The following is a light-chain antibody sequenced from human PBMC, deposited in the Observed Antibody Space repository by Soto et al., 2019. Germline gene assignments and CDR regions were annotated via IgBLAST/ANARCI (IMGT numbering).Light chain of an antibody. J-gene: IGKJ2*01. CDR2: KAS. V-gene: IGKV1-5*03. CDR3: QQYGSYSLT. Sequence: DIQMTQSPSTLSPSVGDRVTITCRASQSISSRLAWYQQKPGKAPKLLIYKASTLQTGVPSRFSGSGSGTEFTLTISSLQPDDFATYYCQQYGSYSLTFGQGTKLEI. CDR1: QSISSR.